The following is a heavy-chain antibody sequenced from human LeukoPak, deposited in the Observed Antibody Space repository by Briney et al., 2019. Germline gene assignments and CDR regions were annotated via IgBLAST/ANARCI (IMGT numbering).Heavy chain of an antibody. V-gene: IGHV4-59*01. J-gene: IGHJ6*03. CDR2: IYYSGST. Sequence: PSETLSLTCTVSGGSISSYYWSWIRQPSGKGLEWIGYIYYSGSTNYNPSLKSRVTISVDTSKNQFSLKLSSVTAADTAVYYCARAGSGYSYGPDYYCYYMDVWGKGTTVTVSS. D-gene: IGHD5-18*01. CDR3: ARAGSGYSYGPDYYCYYMDV. CDR1: GGSISSYY.